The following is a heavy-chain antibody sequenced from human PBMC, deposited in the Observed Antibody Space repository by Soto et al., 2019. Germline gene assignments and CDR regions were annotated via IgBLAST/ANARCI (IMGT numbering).Heavy chain of an antibody. CDR2: IYYSGST. CDR3: ARANYYDSSRRPYDY. J-gene: IGHJ4*02. Sequence: SETLSLTCTVSGGSISSGDYYWSWIRQPPGKGLEWMGYIYYSGSTYYNPSLKSRVTISLDTSKNQFSLKLNSVTAADTAVYYCARANYYDSSRRPYDYWGQGTLVTVSS. CDR1: GGSISSGDYY. D-gene: IGHD3-22*01. V-gene: IGHV4-30-4*01.